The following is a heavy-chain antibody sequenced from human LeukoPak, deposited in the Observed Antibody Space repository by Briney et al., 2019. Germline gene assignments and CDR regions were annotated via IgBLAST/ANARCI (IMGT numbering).Heavy chain of an antibody. CDR3: ARKGCSSTSCYRYYYYGMDV. Sequence: PGGSLRLSCAASGFTFSSYEMNWVRQAPGKGLEWVSYISSSGSTIYYADSVEGRFTISRDNAKNSLYLQMNSLRAEDTAVYYCARKGCSSTSCYRYYYYGMDVWGKGTTVTVSS. CDR2: ISSSGSTI. CDR1: GFTFSSYE. V-gene: IGHV3-48*03. D-gene: IGHD2-2*01. J-gene: IGHJ6*04.